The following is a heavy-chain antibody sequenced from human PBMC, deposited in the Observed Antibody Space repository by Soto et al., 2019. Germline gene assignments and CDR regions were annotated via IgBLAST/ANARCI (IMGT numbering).Heavy chain of an antibody. Sequence: QVQLVESGGGLVKPGGSLRLSCAASGFTFSDYYMSWIRQAPGKGLEWVSYISSSSSYTNYADSVKGRFTISRDNAKNSLYLQMNSLRAEDTAVYDCARETTVTLGDYYYYYGMDVWGQGTTVTVSS. V-gene: IGHV3-11*06. CDR3: ARETTVTLGDYYYYYGMDV. CDR2: ISSSSSYT. J-gene: IGHJ6*02. D-gene: IGHD4-4*01. CDR1: GFTFSDYY.